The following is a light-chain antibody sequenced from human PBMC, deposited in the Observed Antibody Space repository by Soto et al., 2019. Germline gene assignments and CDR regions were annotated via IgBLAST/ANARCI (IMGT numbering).Light chain of an antibody. CDR2: GAS. CDR1: QNINTY. CDR3: QQSYITLFS. J-gene: IGKJ4*01. V-gene: IGKV1-39*01. Sequence: EIHLTQSPSPLSASMGDRITITCRASQNINTYLNWYQQKPGEAPKLLVYGASSLQSGVPSRFSGSGSGTEFTLTITNLQPEDFAVYYCQQSYITLFSFGGGTKVEIK.